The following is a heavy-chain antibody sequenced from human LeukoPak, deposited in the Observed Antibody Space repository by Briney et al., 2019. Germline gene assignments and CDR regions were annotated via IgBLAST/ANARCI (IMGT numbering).Heavy chain of an antibody. D-gene: IGHD5-18*01. J-gene: IGHJ4*02. CDR2: IRYDGSNK. Sequence: RSGGSLRLSCAASGFTFSNYDMHWVRQAPGKGLEWVAFIRYDGSNKYYADSVKGRSTISRDNSKNTLYLQMNSLRAEDTAVYYCAKDFRVAMAPAYFDYWGQGTLVTVSS. CDR3: AKDFRVAMAPAYFDY. V-gene: IGHV3-30*02. CDR1: GFTFSNYD.